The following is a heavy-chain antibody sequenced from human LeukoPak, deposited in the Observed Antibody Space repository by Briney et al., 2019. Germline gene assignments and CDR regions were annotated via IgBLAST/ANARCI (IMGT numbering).Heavy chain of an antibody. V-gene: IGHV1-69*13. CDR2: IIPIFGTA. J-gene: IGHJ4*02. Sequence: SVNVSCKASGGTFSSYAISWVRQAPGQGLEWMGGIIPIFGTANYAQKFQGRATITADESTSTAYMELSSLRSEDTAVYYCATYCGGDCYSFDYWSQGTLVTVSS. CDR1: GGTFSSYA. D-gene: IGHD2-21*02. CDR3: ATYCGGDCYSFDY.